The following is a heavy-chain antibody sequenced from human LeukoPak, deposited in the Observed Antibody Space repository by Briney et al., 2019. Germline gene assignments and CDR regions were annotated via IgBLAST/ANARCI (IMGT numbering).Heavy chain of an antibody. CDR2: ISWSGGST. J-gene: IGHJ4*02. CDR1: GFTFNNYA. V-gene: IGHV3-23*01. D-gene: IGHD1-26*01. Sequence: PGGSLRLSCAVSGFTFNNYAMSWVRQAPGKGLEWVSTISWSGGSTYYADSVKGRFTISRDNTKDTLSLQMNSLRAEDTAVYFCAKRPAQTGSQKYFDYWGQGTLVTVSS. CDR3: AKRPAQTGSQKYFDY.